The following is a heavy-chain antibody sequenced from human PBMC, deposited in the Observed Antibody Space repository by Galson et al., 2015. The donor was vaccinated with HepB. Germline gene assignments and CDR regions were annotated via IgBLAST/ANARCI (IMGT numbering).Heavy chain of an antibody. CDR2: ISYDGSNK. CDR1: GFTFSSYG. V-gene: IGHV3-30*18. D-gene: IGHD6-19*01. CDR3: AKDREADIAVAGLFDY. J-gene: IGHJ4*02. Sequence: SLRLSCAASGFTFSSYGMHWVRQAPGKGLEWVAVISYDGSNKYYADSVKGRFTISRDNSKNTLYLQMNSLRAEDTAVYYCAKDREADIAVAGLFDYWGQGTLVTVSS.